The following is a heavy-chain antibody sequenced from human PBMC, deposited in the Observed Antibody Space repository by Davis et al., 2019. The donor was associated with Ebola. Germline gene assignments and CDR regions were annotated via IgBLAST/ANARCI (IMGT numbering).Heavy chain of an antibody. CDR2: IWYDGSNK. D-gene: IGHD5-12*01. J-gene: IGHJ6*02. CDR3: AKDGYSGYDYYGMDV. Sequence: GGSLRPSCAASGFTFSSYGMHWVRQAPGKGLEWVAVIWYDGSNKYYADSVKGRFTISRDNSKNTLYLQMNSLRAEDTAVYYCAKDGYSGYDYYGMDVWGQGTTVTVSS. CDR1: GFTFSSYG. V-gene: IGHV3-30*02.